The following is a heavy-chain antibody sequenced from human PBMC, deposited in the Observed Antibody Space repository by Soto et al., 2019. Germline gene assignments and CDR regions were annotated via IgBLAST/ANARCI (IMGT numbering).Heavy chain of an antibody. CDR2: IYYSGST. D-gene: IGHD5-12*01. J-gene: IGHJ3*02. CDR1: GGSISSYY. CDR3: ARVFRGPNAFDI. Sequence: SETLSLTCTVSGGSISSYYWSLIRQPPGKGLEWIGYIYYSGSTNYNPSLKSRVTISVDTPKNQFSLKLSSVTAADTAVYYCARVFRGPNAFDIWGQGTMVTVSS. V-gene: IGHV4-59*01.